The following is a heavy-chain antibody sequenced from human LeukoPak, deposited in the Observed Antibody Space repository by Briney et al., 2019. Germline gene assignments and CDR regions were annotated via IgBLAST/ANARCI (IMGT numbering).Heavy chain of an antibody. CDR3: AKDGKYYDFWSGYYSRSYYYYMDV. Sequence: GSLRLSCAASGFTFSSYAMSWVRQAPGKGLEWVSAISGSGGSTYYADSVKGRFTISRDNSKNTLYLQMNSLRAEDTAVYYCAKDGKYYDFWSGYYSRSYYYYMDVWGKGTTVTASS. CDR2: ISGSGGST. CDR1: GFTFSSYA. J-gene: IGHJ6*03. D-gene: IGHD3-3*01. V-gene: IGHV3-23*01.